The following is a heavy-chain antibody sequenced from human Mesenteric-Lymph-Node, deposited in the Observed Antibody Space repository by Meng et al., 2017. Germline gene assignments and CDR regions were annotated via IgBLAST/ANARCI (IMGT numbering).Heavy chain of an antibody. CDR2: IWYDGSNE. J-gene: IGHJ4*02. CDR1: GFTFSSYA. V-gene: IGHV3-30*04. D-gene: IGHD3-22*01. Sequence: GESLKISCAACGFTFSSYAMHWVRQAPGKGLEWVAVIWYDGSNEYYADSVKGRFTISRDNTKNTLDLQMNSLRTEDTALYYCARDHSSGYIDYWGQGTLVTVSS. CDR3: ARDHSSGYIDY.